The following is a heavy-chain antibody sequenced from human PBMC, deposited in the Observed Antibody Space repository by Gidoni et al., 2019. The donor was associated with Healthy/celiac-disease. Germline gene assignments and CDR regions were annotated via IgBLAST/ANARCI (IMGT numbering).Heavy chain of an antibody. CDR2: ISGSGGST. CDR3: AKSPAVIAVALSFDY. Sequence: EVQLLESGGGLVQPGGSLRLSCAASGFPFSSYAMSWVRQAPGKGVEWGSAISGSGGSTYYADSGKGRFTISRDNSKNTLYLQMNSLRAEDTAVYYCAKSPAVIAVALSFDYWGQGTLVTVSS. V-gene: IGHV3-23*01. J-gene: IGHJ4*02. D-gene: IGHD6-19*01. CDR1: GFPFSSYA.